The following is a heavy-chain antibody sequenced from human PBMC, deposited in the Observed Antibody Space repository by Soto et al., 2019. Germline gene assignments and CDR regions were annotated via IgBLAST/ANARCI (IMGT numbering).Heavy chain of an antibody. Sequence: GASVKVSCKASGYTFTSYDINWVRQATGQGLEWMGWMNPNSGNTGYAQKFQGRVTMTRNTSISTAYMELSSLRFEDTAVYYCASLNGIYCTNGVCSNWFDPWGQGTLVTVSS. CDR3: ASLNGIYCTNGVCSNWFDP. CDR2: MNPNSGNT. J-gene: IGHJ5*02. CDR1: GYTFTSYD. D-gene: IGHD2-8*01. V-gene: IGHV1-8*01.